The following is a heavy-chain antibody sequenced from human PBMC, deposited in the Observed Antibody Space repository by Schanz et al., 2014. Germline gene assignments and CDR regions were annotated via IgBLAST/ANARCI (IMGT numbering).Heavy chain of an antibody. V-gene: IGHV3-23*04. Sequence: EVQLVESGGGLVQPGGSLRLSCLASGFAFSSYGMNWLRQAPGKGLEWVSAISGSGGSTYYADSVKGRFTISRDNSKNTLYLQMNSLRAEDTAVYYCARKMKLGVYGGKGHDSLDIWGQGTMVTVSS. J-gene: IGHJ3*02. D-gene: IGHD4-17*01. CDR1: GFAFSSYG. CDR2: ISGSGGST. CDR3: ARKMKLGVYGGKGHDSLDI.